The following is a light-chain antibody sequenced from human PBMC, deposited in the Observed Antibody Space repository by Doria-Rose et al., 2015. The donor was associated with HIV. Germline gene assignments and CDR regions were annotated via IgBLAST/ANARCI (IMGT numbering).Light chain of an antibody. CDR3: HQYGTSWT. J-gene: IGKJ1*01. CDR1: QSFSSTY. V-gene: IGKV3-20*01. Sequence: TQSPGTLSLSPGERATLSCSASQSFSSTYLAWYQQKPGQAPSLLIYDGSTRATGIPDRFSASGSGTDFTLTINRLEPEDFALYYCHQYGTSWTFGQGTKV. CDR2: DGS.